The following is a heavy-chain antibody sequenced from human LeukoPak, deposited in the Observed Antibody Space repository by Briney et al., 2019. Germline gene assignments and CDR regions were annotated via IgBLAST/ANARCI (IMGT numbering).Heavy chain of an antibody. CDR2: ISAYNGNT. V-gene: IGHV1-18*01. D-gene: IGHD6-13*01. CDR3: ARARYSSSWYIPYYGMDV. Sequence: VASVKVSCKASGYTFTSYGISWVRQAPGQGLEWMGWISAYNGNTNYAQKLQGRVTMTTDTSTSTAYMELRSLRSDDTAAYYCARARYSSSWYIPYYGMDVWGQGTTVTVSS. CDR1: GYTFTSYG. J-gene: IGHJ6*02.